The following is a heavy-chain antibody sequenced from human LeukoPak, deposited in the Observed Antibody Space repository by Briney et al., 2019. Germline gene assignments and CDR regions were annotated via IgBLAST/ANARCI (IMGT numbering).Heavy chain of an antibody. Sequence: GGSLRLFCAASGFPFRVYEMNWVPEAPERGGEGISYINTFGTTDYADSLKGRFTISRDDAKKSLFLEMKSLRAEDTAIYYCARDFHTSSSFWFFVLWGRGNPVTVSS. CDR2: INTFGTT. V-gene: IGHV3-48*03. J-gene: IGHJ2*01. CDR1: GFPFRVYE. D-gene: IGHD6-6*01. CDR3: ARDFHTSSSFWFFVL.